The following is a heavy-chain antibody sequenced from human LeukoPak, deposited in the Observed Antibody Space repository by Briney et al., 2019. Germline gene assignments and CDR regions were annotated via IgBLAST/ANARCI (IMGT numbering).Heavy chain of an antibody. V-gene: IGHV1-46*01. D-gene: IGHD5-24*01. CDR2: INPSGGTT. CDR3: ASASWLHIDY. CDR1: GYTFTSYG. Sequence: ASVKVSCKASGYTFTSYGISWVRQAPGQGLEWMGIINPSGGTTNYAQKFRGRVTMTRDMSTSTVYMELSSLRSEDTAVYYCASASWLHIDYWGQGTLVTVSS. J-gene: IGHJ4*02.